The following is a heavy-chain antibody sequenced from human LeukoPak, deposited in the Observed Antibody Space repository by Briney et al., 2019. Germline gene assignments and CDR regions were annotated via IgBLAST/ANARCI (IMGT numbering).Heavy chain of an antibody. CDR2: IRNKGNNYAT. D-gene: IGHD3-22*01. CDR1: GFTFSGSV. Sequence: GGSLRLSCAASGFTFSGSVMHWVRQASGKGLEWVGHIRNKGNNYATAYGASVKGRFTISRDDSKNTAYLQMNSLKIEDTAVYYCSRHSDYGGSGNRLDAFDIWGQGTMVTVSS. CDR3: SRHSDYGGSGNRLDAFDI. V-gene: IGHV3-73*01. J-gene: IGHJ3*02.